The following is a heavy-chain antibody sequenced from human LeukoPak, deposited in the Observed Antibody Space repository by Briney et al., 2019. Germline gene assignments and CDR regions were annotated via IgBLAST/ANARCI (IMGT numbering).Heavy chain of an antibody. J-gene: IGHJ4*02. CDR3: ARTAVGGTVTG. Sequence: SETLPLTFTVSRGSMFGYYWISIRQPPAKGLEWIGYIYSSGSTNYNPSLKSRVTISIDTSKNQFSLKLSSVTAADRALYYCARTAVGGTVTGWGQGTLVTVCS. CDR1: RGSMFGYY. D-gene: IGHD4-17*01. CDR2: IYSSGST. V-gene: IGHV4-59*01.